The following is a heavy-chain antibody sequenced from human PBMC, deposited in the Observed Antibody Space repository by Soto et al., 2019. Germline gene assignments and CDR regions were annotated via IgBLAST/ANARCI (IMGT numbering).Heavy chain of an antibody. J-gene: IGHJ4*02. Sequence: QVLLVQSGPEVKMPGASVKVSCKTSGYTFTAYGLAWLRQAPGQRPEWMGWVSTNNADTNYTPRLQSRVTMTTDKSTTTTYMELRSLRYDDTAVYYCARELNTDPSAYYSLAYWGQGTLVTVSS. CDR1: GYTFTAYG. CDR3: ARELNTDPSAYYSLAY. V-gene: IGHV1-18*01. CDR2: VSTNNADT. D-gene: IGHD3-22*01.